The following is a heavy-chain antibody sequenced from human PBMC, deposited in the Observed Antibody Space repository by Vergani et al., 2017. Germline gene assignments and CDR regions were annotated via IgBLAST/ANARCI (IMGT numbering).Heavy chain of an antibody. D-gene: IGHD3-16*02. J-gene: IGHJ5*02. CDR1: GGSISSGNYY. Sequence: QVQLQESGPGLVKPSQTLSLTCTVSGGSISSGNYYWSWIRQHPGKGQEWIGYIYYSGSTYYNPSLKSRVTISVDTSKNQFSLKRSSVTAADTAVYYCARCVRGLGELSLNWFDPWGQGTLVTVAS. V-gene: IGHV4-31*03. CDR2: IYYSGST. CDR3: ARCVRGLGELSLNWFDP.